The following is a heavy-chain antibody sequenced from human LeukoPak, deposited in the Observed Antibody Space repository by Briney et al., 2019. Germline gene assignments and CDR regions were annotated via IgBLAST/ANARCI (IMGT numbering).Heavy chain of an antibody. D-gene: IGHD3-22*01. CDR3: ARGYDF. J-gene: IGHJ4*02. CDR2: INYSGST. V-gene: IGHV4-39*01. CDR1: GDSIIDSTYY. Sequence: PSETLSLTCTVFGDSIIDSTYYWGWIRQPPGKGLGWIGVINYSGSTYYNPSLRSRVTISVDTSKNQFSLKLNSVTASDTAVYYCARGYDFWGQGTLVTVSS.